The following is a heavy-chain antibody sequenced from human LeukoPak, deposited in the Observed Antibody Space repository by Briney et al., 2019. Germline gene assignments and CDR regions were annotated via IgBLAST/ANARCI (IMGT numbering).Heavy chain of an antibody. V-gene: IGHV3-30*03. J-gene: IGHJ3*02. CDR3: AREFSGYAFDI. D-gene: IGHD5-12*01. CDR2: ISYDGSNK. CDR1: GFTFSSYG. Sequence: GRSLRLSCAASGFTFSSYGMHWVRQAPGKGLEWVAVISYDGSNKYYADSVQGRFTISRDNSKNTVYVQMNSLRAEDMAVYYCAREFSGYAFDIWGQGTMVTVSS.